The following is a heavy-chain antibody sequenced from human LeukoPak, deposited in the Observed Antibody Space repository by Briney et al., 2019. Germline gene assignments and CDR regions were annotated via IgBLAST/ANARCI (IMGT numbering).Heavy chain of an antibody. CDR3: AKDQQGYCSSTSCLEYFQH. D-gene: IGHD2-2*01. Sequence: PGGSLRLSCAASGFTFSSYAMSWVRQAPGKGLEWVSAISGSGGSTYYADSVKGRFAISRDNSKNTLYLQMNSLRAEDTAVYYCAKDQQGYCSSTSCLEYFQHWGQGTLVTVSS. J-gene: IGHJ1*01. CDR2: ISGSGGST. V-gene: IGHV3-23*01. CDR1: GFTFSSYA.